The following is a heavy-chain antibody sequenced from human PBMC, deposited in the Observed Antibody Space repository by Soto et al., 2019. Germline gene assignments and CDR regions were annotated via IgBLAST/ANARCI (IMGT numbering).Heavy chain of an antibody. CDR1: GFTFSTYG. D-gene: IGHD5-18*01. V-gene: IGHV3-30*18. J-gene: IGHJ4*02. Sequence: QVQLVESGGGVVQPGRSLRLSCAASGFTFSTYGMHWVRQAPGKGLEWVAVISYDGSNKYYADSVKGRFTISRDNSKNKLYLQMSSLRAEDTAVYYCAQGFSYSVIDYWGQGTLVTVSS. CDR2: ISYDGSNK. CDR3: AQGFSYSVIDY.